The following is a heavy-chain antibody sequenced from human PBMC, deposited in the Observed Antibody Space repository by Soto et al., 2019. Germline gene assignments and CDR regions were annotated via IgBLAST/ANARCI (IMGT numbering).Heavy chain of an antibody. J-gene: IGHJ4*02. CDR3: ARDFAYFDS. Sequence: PSETLSLTCTVSGGSFKSGSYSWSWIRQPPGKGLEWIGHVYHTGRTSYNPSLKSRVSISMDTSKNQYSLNLDSVPAADTAVYFCARDFAYFDSWGQGTLVTVSS. CDR2: VYHTGRT. CDR1: GGSFKSGSYS. V-gene: IGHV4-61*01. D-gene: IGHD3-3*01.